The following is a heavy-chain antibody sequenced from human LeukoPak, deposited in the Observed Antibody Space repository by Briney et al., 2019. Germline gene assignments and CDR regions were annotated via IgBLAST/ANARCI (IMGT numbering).Heavy chain of an antibody. CDR1: GYTFTSYG. Sequence: GASVKVSCKASGYTFTSYGISWVRQAIGQGLEWMGWMNPNSGNTGYAQKFQGRVTITRNTSISTAYMELSSLRSEDTAVYYCARAGKGDYDFWSGDYYYYYMDVWGKGTTVTVSS. J-gene: IGHJ6*03. D-gene: IGHD3-3*01. CDR3: ARAGKGDYDFWSGDYYYYYMDV. CDR2: MNPNSGNT. V-gene: IGHV1-8*03.